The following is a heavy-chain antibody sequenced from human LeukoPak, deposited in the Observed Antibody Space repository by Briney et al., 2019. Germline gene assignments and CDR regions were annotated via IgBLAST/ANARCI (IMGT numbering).Heavy chain of an antibody. CDR3: ARKDYDILTGYMANWFDP. J-gene: IGHJ5*02. CDR2: IIPILGIA. CDR1: GGTFSSYA. Sequence: SVKVSCKASGGTFSSYAISWVRQAPGQGLEWMGRIIPILGIANYAQKFQGRVTITADKSTSTAYMEPSSLRSEDTAVYYCARKDYDILTGYMANWFDPWGQGTLVTVSS. D-gene: IGHD3-9*01. V-gene: IGHV1-69*04.